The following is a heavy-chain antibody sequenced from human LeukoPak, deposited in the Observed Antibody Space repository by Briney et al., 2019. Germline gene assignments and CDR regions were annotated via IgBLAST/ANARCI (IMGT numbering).Heavy chain of an antibody. CDR2: IKSKTDGGTT. CDR3: TTDALGIVVVTGKDY. CDR1: GFTFSNAW. V-gene: IGHV3-15*01. D-gene: IGHD3-22*01. Sequence: SGGSLRLSCAASGFTFSNAWMSWVRQAPGKGLEWVGRIKSKTDGGTTDYAAPVKGRFTISRDDSKNTLYLQMNSLKTEDTAVYYCTTDALGIVVVTGKDYWGQGNLVTVSS. J-gene: IGHJ4*02.